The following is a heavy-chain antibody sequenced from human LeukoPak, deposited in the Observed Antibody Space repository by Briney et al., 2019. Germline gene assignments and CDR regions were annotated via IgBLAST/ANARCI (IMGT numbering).Heavy chain of an antibody. J-gene: IGHJ5*02. CDR3: AIKQTASYDILTGYYNWFDP. Sequence: VASVKVSCKVSGYTLTELSMHWVRQAPGKGLEWMGGFDPEDGETIYAQKFQGRVTMTRDTSISTAYMELVTLRSDDTAFYYCAIKQTASYDILTGYYNWFDPWGQGTLVTVSS. V-gene: IGHV1-24*01. CDR1: GYTLTELS. CDR2: FDPEDGET. D-gene: IGHD3-9*01.